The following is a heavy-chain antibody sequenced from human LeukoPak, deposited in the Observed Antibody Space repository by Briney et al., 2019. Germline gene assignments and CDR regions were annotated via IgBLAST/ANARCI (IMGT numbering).Heavy chain of an antibody. CDR2: IYTRGST. V-gene: IGHV4-4*07. Sequence: PSETLSLTCTVSGGSIGNCYWSWIRQPAGKGLEWIGRIYTRGSTNYNPSLKSRVTMSVDTSKNQFSLKLSSVTAADTAVYYCARGGYEYYYMDVWGKGTTVTVSS. CDR1: GGSIGNCY. J-gene: IGHJ6*03. CDR3: ARGGYEYYYMDV. D-gene: IGHD3-16*01.